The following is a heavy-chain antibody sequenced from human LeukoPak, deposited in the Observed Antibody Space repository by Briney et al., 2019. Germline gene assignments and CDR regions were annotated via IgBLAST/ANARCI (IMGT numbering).Heavy chain of an antibody. CDR2: IISSGDTT. D-gene: IGHD3-10*01. J-gene: IGHJ4*02. V-gene: IGHV3-23*01. CDR1: GFPFRTFA. Sequence: GGSLRLSCAASGFPFRTFAMSWVRQAPGKGLEWVSSIISSGDTTYYVDSVKGRLTISRDNSKNTVYLQMNNLRVEDTAIYYCAKGAGGSYGLYHFDYWGQGTLVTVSS. CDR3: AKGAGGSYGLYHFDY.